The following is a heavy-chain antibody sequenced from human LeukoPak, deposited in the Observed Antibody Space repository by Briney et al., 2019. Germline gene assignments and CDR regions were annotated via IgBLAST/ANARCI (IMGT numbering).Heavy chain of an antibody. Sequence: PGGSLRLSCAASGFTFISYAMSWVSQAPGDVLEWVSAIRGRGGNTFYADSVKGRITISRDNSKNTLYLQMNSLRAEDTAVYYCAKDGGPPNDDLVAPAADPDSDYYYGMDVWGQGTTVTVSS. J-gene: IGHJ6*02. D-gene: IGHD2-2*01. CDR2: IRGRGGNT. CDR1: GFTFISYA. V-gene: IGHV3-23*01. CDR3: AKDGGPPNDDLVAPAADPDSDYYYGMDV.